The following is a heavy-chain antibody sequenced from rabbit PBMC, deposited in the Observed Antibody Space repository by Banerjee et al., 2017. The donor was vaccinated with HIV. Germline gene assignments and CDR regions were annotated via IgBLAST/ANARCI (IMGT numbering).Heavy chain of an antibody. CDR2: INTATGKA. V-gene: IGHV1S45*01. J-gene: IGHJ4*01. D-gene: IGHD1-1*01. Sequence: QEQLEESGGGLVKPEGSLTLTCKASGFSFSDRDVMCWVRQAPGKGLEWIACINTATGKAVYANWAKGRFTISKTSSNTVTLQMTSLTAADTATYFCTRDDGSGHYIDGYFNLWGPGTLVTVS. CDR1: GFSFSDRDV. CDR3: TRDDGSGHYIDGYFNL.